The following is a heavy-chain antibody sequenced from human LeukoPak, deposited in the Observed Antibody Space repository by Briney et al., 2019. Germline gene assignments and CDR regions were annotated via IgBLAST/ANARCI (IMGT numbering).Heavy chain of an antibody. D-gene: IGHD1-26*01. Sequence: SETLSLTCTVSGDSFSSVTDYWAWIRQPPGKGLEWIASGDYSGGTYYNPSLESRVAISADMSKNQFSLKLTSVTAADTAVYYCARARGPVGATRHFAYWGQGTLVTVSS. J-gene: IGHJ4*02. CDR2: GDYSGGT. CDR3: ARARGPVGATRHFAY. V-gene: IGHV4-39*07. CDR1: GDSFSSVTDY.